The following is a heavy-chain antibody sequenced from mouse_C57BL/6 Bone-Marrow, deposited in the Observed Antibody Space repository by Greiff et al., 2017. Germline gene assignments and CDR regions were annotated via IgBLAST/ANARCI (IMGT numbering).Heavy chain of an antibody. CDR3: ARGVVASYYFDY. CDR1: GYSITSGYY. V-gene: IGHV3-6*01. CDR2: ISYDGSN. Sequence: DVQLVESGPGLVKPSQSLSLTCSVTGYSITSGYYWNWIRQFPGNKLEWMGYISYDGSNNYNPSLKNRISITRDTSKNQFFLKLNSVTTEDTATYYCARGVVASYYFDYWGQGTTLTVSS. D-gene: IGHD1-1*01. J-gene: IGHJ2*01.